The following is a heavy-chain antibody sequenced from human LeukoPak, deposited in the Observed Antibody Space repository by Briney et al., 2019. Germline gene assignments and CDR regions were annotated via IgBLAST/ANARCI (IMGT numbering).Heavy chain of an antibody. CDR3: ARSLRVVGAPYFDS. D-gene: IGHD1-26*01. Sequence: PGGSLRLSCAASGFTLSSYSMNWVRQAPGKGLEWVSYITSSSTTISYADSVKGRFTISRDNAKNSLYLQMNSLRAEDTAVYYCARSLRVVGAPYFDSWGQGTLVTVSS. V-gene: IGHV3-48*01. J-gene: IGHJ4*02. CDR2: ITSSSTTI. CDR1: GFTLSSYS.